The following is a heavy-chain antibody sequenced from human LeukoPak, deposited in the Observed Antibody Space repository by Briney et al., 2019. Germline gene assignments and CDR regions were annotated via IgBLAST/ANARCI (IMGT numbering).Heavy chain of an antibody. CDR2: IYYSGST. CDR1: GGSISSSSYY. Sequence: SETLSLTCTVSGGSISSSSYYWGWSRQPPGKGLEWIGSIYYSGSTYYNPSLKSRLTISVDTSKNQFSLKLSSVTAADTAVYYCARHSRDDYGDYVGTLDYWGQGTLVTVSS. J-gene: IGHJ4*02. V-gene: IGHV4-39*01. D-gene: IGHD4-17*01. CDR3: ARHSRDDYGDYVGTLDY.